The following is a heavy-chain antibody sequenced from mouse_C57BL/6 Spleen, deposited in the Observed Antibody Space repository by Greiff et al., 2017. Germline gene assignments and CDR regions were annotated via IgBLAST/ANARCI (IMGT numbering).Heavy chain of an antibody. D-gene: IGHD1-1*01. Sequence: QVQLQQPGAELVMPGASVKLSCKASGYTFTSYWMHWVKQRPGQGLEWIGEIDPYDSYTNYNQKFKGKSTLTVDKSSSTAYMQLSSLTSEDSAVYYFARRDYYGSSTKAIDYWGQGTSVTVSS. CDR1: GYTFTSYW. V-gene: IGHV1-69*01. CDR3: ARRDYYGSSTKAIDY. J-gene: IGHJ4*01. CDR2: IDPYDSYT.